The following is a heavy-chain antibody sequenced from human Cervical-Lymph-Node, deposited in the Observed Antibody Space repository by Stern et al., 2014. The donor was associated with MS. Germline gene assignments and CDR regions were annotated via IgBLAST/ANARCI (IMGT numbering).Heavy chain of an antibody. V-gene: IGHV1-2*02. Sequence: VQLVESGAALRKPWASLEVSCEASGYNFIDYYIHWVRQAPGQGLEWVGWINPHPGDTRYAQKFLGRVAMTRDTSINTAYFELNSLTSDDTAFYYCTRGRGTLLYLHWGQGTLVTVSS. D-gene: IGHD2-15*01. CDR2: INPHPGDT. J-gene: IGHJ4*02. CDR3: TRGRGTLLYLH. CDR1: GYNFIDYY.